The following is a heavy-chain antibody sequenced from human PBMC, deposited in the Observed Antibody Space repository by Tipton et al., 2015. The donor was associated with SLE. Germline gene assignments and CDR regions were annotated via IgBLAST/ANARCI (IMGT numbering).Heavy chain of an antibody. Sequence: GLVKPSQTLSLTCAISGASVSSNTVAGNWIRQSPSSGLEWLGRTYYRSKWYYDYALSLKSRITINPDTSKNQFSLQLNSMTPEDTAVYYCARGTFSAFDLWGQGTLVTVSS. CDR3: ARGTFSAFDL. CDR2: TYYRSKWYY. J-gene: IGHJ3*01. V-gene: IGHV6-1*01. CDR1: GASVSSNTVA. D-gene: IGHD2/OR15-2a*01.